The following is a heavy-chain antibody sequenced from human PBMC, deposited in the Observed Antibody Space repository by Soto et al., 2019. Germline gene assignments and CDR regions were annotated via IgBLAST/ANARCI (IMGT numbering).Heavy chain of an antibody. J-gene: IGHJ4*02. Sequence: QVQLVESGGGVVQPGRSLRLSCAASGFTFSSYGMHWVRQAPGKGLEWVAVIWYDGSNKYYADSVKGRFTISRDNSKNTLYLQMNSLRVEDTAVYYCARDRDIPGYGDYRAFDYWGQGTLVTVSS. V-gene: IGHV3-33*01. CDR3: ARDRDIPGYGDYRAFDY. D-gene: IGHD4-17*01. CDR2: IWYDGSNK. CDR1: GFTFSSYG.